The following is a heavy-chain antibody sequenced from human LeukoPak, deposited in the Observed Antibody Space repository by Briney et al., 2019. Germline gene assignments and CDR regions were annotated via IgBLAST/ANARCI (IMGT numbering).Heavy chain of an antibody. V-gene: IGHV4-59*12. Sequence: SETLSLTCAVYGGSFSGYYWSWIRQPPGKGLEWIGYIYYSGSTNYNPSLKSRVTISVDTSKNQFSLKLSSVTAADTAVYYCASSTTPGIAFSWGRGTLVTVSS. CDR3: ASSTTPGIAFS. J-gene: IGHJ4*02. CDR1: GGSFSGYY. D-gene: IGHD6-13*01. CDR2: IYYSGST.